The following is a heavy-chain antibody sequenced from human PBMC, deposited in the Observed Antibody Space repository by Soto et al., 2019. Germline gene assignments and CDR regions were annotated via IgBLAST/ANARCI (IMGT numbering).Heavy chain of an antibody. J-gene: IGHJ4*02. CDR2: ISSSSSYI. D-gene: IGHD4-17*01. CDR1: GFTFSSYS. CDR3: ARDHDYGDYLFDY. Sequence: EVQLVESGGGLVKPGGSLRLSCAASGFTFSSYSMNWVRQAPGKGLEWVSSISSSSSYIYYADSVKGRFTISSDNAKNSLYLQMNSLRAEDTAVYYCARDHDYGDYLFDYWGQGTLVTVSS. V-gene: IGHV3-21*01.